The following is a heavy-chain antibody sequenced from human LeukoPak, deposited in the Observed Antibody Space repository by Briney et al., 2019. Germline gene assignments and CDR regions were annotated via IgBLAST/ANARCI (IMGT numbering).Heavy chain of an antibody. CDR3: ANQRSYYYDSSGYYFDY. CDR1: GFTFSSYA. V-gene: IGHV3-23*01. CDR2: ISGSGGST. D-gene: IGHD3-22*01. Sequence: GGSLRLSCAASGFTFSSYAMSWVRQAPGKGLEWVSAISGSGGSTYYADSVKGRFTISRDNSKNTLYLQMNSLRAEDTAVYYCANQRSYYYDSSGYYFDYWGQGTLVTVSS. J-gene: IGHJ4*02.